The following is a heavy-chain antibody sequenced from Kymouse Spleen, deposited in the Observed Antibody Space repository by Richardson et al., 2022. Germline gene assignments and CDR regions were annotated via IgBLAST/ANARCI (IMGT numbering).Heavy chain of an antibody. Sequence: EVQLVESGGGVVRPGGSLRLSCAASGFTFDDYGMSWVRQAPGKGLEWVSGINWNGGSTGYADSVKGRFTISRDNAKNSLYLQMNSLRAEDTALYYCARESSIDYYDSSGYYSYYFDYWGQGTLVTVSS. D-gene: IGHD3-22*01. V-gene: IGHV3-20*d01. CDR3: ARESSIDYYDSSGYYSYYFDY. CDR1: GFTFDDYG. CDR2: INWNGGST. J-gene: IGHJ4*02.